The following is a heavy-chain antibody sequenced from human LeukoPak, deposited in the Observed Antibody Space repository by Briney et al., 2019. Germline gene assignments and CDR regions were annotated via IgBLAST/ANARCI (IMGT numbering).Heavy chain of an antibody. D-gene: IGHD5-24*01. CDR2: IYHSGST. CDR1: GGSISSSNW. V-gene: IGHV4-4*02. J-gene: IGHJ4*02. CDR3: ARWLQLPYYFDY. Sequence: SETLSLTCAVSGGSISSSNWWSWVRQPPGKGLEWIGEIYHSGSTNYNPSLKSRVTISVDTSKNQFSLRLSSVTAAGTAVYYCARWLQLPYYFDYWGQGTLVTVSS.